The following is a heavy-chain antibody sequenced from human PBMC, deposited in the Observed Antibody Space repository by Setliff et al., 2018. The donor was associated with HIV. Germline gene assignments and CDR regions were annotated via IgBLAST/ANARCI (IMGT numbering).Heavy chain of an antibody. D-gene: IGHD3-3*01. J-gene: IGHJ4*02. V-gene: IGHV3-30*18. Sequence: QPGGSLRLSCAASGFSLRTYGMHWVRQAPGKGLEWVAVISYDGTNKYYADSVKGRFTISRDNSKNTVYLQMNSLRAEDTAVYYCAKDGSHFWSGSPDYWGQGTLVTVSS. CDR3: AKDGSHFWSGSPDY. CDR1: GFSLRTYG. CDR2: ISYDGTNK.